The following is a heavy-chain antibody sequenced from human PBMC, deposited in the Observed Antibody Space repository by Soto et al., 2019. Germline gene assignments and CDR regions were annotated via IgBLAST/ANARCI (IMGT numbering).Heavy chain of an antibody. Sequence: QVQLVQSGAEVKKPGASVKVSCKASGYTFTSYDINWVRQATGQGLEWMGWMNPNSGNTGYAQKFQGRVTMTRNTSISTASMELSSLRSEDTAVYYCARGGYDILTGYYTRYYYSGMDVWGQGTTVTVSS. J-gene: IGHJ6*02. CDR2: MNPNSGNT. V-gene: IGHV1-8*01. CDR3: ARGGYDILTGYYTRYYYSGMDV. D-gene: IGHD3-9*01. CDR1: GYTFTSYD.